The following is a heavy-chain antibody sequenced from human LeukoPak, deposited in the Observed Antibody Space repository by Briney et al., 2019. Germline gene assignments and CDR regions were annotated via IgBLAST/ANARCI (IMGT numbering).Heavy chain of an antibody. CDR3: ARERTGTTI. D-gene: IGHD1-1*01. Sequence: SETLSLTCTVSGGSISSYYWTWIWQPPGKGLEWIGYIYYSGSTNYNPSLKSRVTISVDTSKNQFSLKLSSVTAADTAVYYCARERTGTTIWGQGTLVTVSS. V-gene: IGHV4-59*12. CDR2: IYYSGST. J-gene: IGHJ4*02. CDR1: GGSISSYY.